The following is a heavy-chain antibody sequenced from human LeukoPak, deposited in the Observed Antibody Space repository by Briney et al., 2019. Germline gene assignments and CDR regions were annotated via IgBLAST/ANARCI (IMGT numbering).Heavy chain of an antibody. J-gene: IGHJ4*02. CDR3: ARAGSFRFDY. CDR1: GFTFSSYT. D-gene: IGHD3-10*01. CDR2: ITSSSSYI. V-gene: IGHV3-21*01. Sequence: GGSLRLSCAASGFTFSSYTMNWVRQAPGRGLGWVSSITSSSSYIYYADSVKGRFTISRDDAKNTLYLQMNDLRAEDTAVYYCARAGSFRFDYWGQGTLVTVSS.